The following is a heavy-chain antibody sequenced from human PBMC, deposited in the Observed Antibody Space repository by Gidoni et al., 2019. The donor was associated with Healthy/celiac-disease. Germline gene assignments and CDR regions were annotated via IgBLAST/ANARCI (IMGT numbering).Heavy chain of an antibody. D-gene: IGHD3-22*01. CDR3: ARDDEALYDSSGYYKYNWFDP. Sequence: EVQLVESGGGLVQPGGSLRLPCAASGCTFSSDSMNWVRQAPGKGLEWFSYISSSSSPISSAASVKGRFTISRDNAKNSLYLQMNSLRAEDTAVYYCARDDEALYDSSGYYKYNWFDPWGQGTLVTVSS. CDR2: ISSSSSPI. CDR1: GCTFSSDS. V-gene: IGHV3-48*04. J-gene: IGHJ5*02.